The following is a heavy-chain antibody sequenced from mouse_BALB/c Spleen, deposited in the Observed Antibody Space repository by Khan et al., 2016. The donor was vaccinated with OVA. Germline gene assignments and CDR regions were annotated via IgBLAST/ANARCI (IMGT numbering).Heavy chain of an antibody. CDR2: INTYSGEP. CDR1: GYTFTNYG. D-gene: IGHD4-1*02. J-gene: IGHJ1*01. CDR3: ARSNSYWYVDV. V-gene: IGHV9-3-1*01. Sequence: QIQLVQSGPELKKPGETVKISCKASGYTFTNYGMNWVKQAPGKGLKWMGWINTYSGEPTYADDFKGRSAFSLETSASTAYLQIKNLKNEDTATYFCARSNSYWYVDVGGAGTTVTVSS.